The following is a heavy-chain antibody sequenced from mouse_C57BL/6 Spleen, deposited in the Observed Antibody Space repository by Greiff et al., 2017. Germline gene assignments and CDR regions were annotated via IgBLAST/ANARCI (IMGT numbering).Heavy chain of an antibody. CDR2: IYPSDSET. Sequence: QVQLQQPGAELVRPGSSVKLSCKASGYTFTSYWLHWVKQRPIQGLEWIGNIYPSDSETHSNQTSKDKDTLTVDKSSSTAYMQLSSLTSEDSAVYYCARGITTDAWCAYWGQGTLVTVSA. CDR1: GYTFTSYW. D-gene: IGHD1-1*01. V-gene: IGHV1-52*01. CDR3: ARGITTDAWCAY. J-gene: IGHJ3*01.